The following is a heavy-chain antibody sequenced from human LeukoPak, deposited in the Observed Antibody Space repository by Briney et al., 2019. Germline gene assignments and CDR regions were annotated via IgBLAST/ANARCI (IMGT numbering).Heavy chain of an antibody. D-gene: IGHD3-10*01. CDR2: ISAYNGNT. CDR3: ASMYGSGSYSPDWFDP. Sequence: ASVKVSCKASGYTFTSYGISWVRQAPGQGHEWMGWISAYNGNTNYAQKLQGRVTMTTDTSTSTAYMELRSLRSDDTAVYYCASMYGSGSYSPDWFDPWGQGTLVTVSS. CDR1: GYTFTSYG. J-gene: IGHJ5*02. V-gene: IGHV1-18*01.